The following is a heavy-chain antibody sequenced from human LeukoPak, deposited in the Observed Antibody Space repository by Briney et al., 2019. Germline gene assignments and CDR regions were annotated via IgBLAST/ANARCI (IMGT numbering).Heavy chain of an antibody. V-gene: IGHV3-49*04. D-gene: IGHD6-6*01. CDR3: ARQLQTIAATSPVAY. CDR1: GFTFGDYP. Sequence: GRSLRLSCSGSGFTFGDYPMNWVRQAPGQGLEWVGFIRSKGYGETTEYATSVKGRFTISRDDSKSIAYLQMISLKTEDTAVYYCARQLQTIAATSPVAYWGRGTLVTVSS. J-gene: IGHJ4*02. CDR2: IRSKGYGETT.